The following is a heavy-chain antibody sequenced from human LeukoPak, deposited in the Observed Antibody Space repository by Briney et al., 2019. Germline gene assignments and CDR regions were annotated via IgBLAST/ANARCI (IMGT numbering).Heavy chain of an antibody. CDR1: GYTFSNYY. Sequence: ASVKVSCTASGYTFSNYYMHWVRQAPGQGLEWMGLINPTGTGTNYAQKFRGRVTLTRDTSTTTVYMELSSLRSEDTAVYYCATVGSRSSSWYRPLDYWSQGTLVTVSS. CDR2: INPTGTGT. V-gene: IGHV1-46*01. CDR3: ATVGSRSSSWYRPLDY. D-gene: IGHD6-13*01. J-gene: IGHJ4*02.